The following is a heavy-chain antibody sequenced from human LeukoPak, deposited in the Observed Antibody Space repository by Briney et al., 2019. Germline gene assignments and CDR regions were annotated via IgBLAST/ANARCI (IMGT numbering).Heavy chain of an antibody. Sequence: PGGSLRLSCVASGFTFSNYWMSWVRQAPGKGLEWVANIKQDGSAKYYVDSVKGRFTISRDNAKNSLYLQMNSLRAEDTAVYCCASLGDPFDSWGQGTLVTVSS. V-gene: IGHV3-7*01. J-gene: IGHJ4*02. CDR3: ASLGDPFDS. CDR2: IKQDGSAK. CDR1: GFTFSNYW. D-gene: IGHD2-21*02.